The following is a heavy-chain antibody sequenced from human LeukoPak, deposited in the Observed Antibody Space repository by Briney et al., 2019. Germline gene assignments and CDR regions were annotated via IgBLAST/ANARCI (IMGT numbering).Heavy chain of an antibody. CDR1: GFTFSSYW. CDR3: ARSPYDFWSAYLHYFDY. V-gene: IGHV3-7*01. J-gene: IGHJ4*02. D-gene: IGHD3-3*01. Sequence: GGSLRLSCAAPGFTFSSYWMTWVRQAPGKGLEWVANIKEDGSEIYYVDSVKGRFTISRDNAKNSLYLQLNSLRAEDTAVYYCARSPYDFWSAYLHYFDYWGQGTLVAVSS. CDR2: IKEDGSEI.